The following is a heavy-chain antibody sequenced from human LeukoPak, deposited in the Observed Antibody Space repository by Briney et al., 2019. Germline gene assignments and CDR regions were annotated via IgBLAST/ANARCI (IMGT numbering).Heavy chain of an antibody. CDR2: ISWNDDRI. Sequence: GGSLRLSCAASGFTFDDYAMHWVRRAPGKGLEWVSGISWNDDRIDYADSVKGRFTISRDNAKNSLYLQMNSLRAEDTALYYCAKGRYSSGWDAFHIWGQGTMVTVSS. CDR1: GFTFDDYA. D-gene: IGHD6-19*01. V-gene: IGHV3-9*01. CDR3: AKGRYSSGWDAFHI. J-gene: IGHJ3*02.